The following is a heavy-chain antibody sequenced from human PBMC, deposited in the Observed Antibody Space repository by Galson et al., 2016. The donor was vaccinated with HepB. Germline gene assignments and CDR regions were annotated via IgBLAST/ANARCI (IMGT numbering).Heavy chain of an antibody. D-gene: IGHD4-17*01. CDR2: IHDSGNT. V-gene: IGHV4-61*01. CDR3: ARESPSYGDGCMDV. Sequence: SETLSLTCTVSSDPVTSGTYYWSWVRQSPGKGLDWIGYIHDSGNTNYNPSIKSRVTISRDTSKNQFFLELTSVTAADTAVYYCARESPSYGDGCMDVWGQGTTVTVSS. J-gene: IGHJ6*02. CDR1: SDPVTSGTYY.